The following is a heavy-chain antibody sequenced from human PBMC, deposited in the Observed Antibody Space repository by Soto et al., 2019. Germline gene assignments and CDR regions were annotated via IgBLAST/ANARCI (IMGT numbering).Heavy chain of an antibody. J-gene: IGHJ6*02. CDR3: AKVIVARGGLDV. D-gene: IGHD6-6*01. CDR1: GFTFSSYA. CDR2: ISGSAITT. Sequence: EVQLVDSGGGLVQPGGSLRLSCAASGFTFSSYAMSWVRQAPGKGLEWVSAISGSAITTYYADSVKGRFTISRDNSTNTVYLQMNSLIAEETAIYYCAKVIVARGGLDVWGRGTTVTVSS. V-gene: IGHV3-23*04.